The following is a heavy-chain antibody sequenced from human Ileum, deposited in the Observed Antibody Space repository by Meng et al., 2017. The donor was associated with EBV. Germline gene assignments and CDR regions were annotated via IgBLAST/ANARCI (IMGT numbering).Heavy chain of an antibody. V-gene: IGHV4-39*07. CDR1: GGSISSSSYY. J-gene: IGHJ4*02. CDR2: IYNSGST. Sequence: QLQLEESGPGLVKPSETLSLTCTVSGGSISSSSYYWGWIRQPPGKGLEWIGYIYNSGSTNYNPSLKSRVTISVDTSKNQFSLKLSSVTAADTAVYYCARDGYSSGSDWGQGTLVTASS. CDR3: ARDGYSSGSD. D-gene: IGHD6-19*01.